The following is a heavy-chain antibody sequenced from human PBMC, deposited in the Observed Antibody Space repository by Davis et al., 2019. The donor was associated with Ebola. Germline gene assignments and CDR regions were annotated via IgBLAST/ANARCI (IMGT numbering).Heavy chain of an antibody. Sequence: SETLSLTCAAYGGSFSGYYWSWIRQPPGKGLEWIGEINHSGSTNYNPSLKSRVTISVDTSKNQFSLKLSSVTAADTAVYYCARGGFRDSFDYWGQGNLVTVSS. CDR2: INHSGST. CDR3: ARGGFRDSFDY. CDR1: GGSFSGYY. J-gene: IGHJ4*02. V-gene: IGHV4-34*01. D-gene: IGHD3-10*01.